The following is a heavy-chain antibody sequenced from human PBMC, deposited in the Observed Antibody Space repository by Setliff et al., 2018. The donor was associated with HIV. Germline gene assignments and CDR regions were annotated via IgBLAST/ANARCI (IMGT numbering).Heavy chain of an antibody. CDR3: ARGRGVIKEKHFDD. CDR2: IYYSGST. V-gene: IGHV4-59*11. D-gene: IGHD3-10*01. Sequence: SETLSLTCTVSGGSISSHYWSWIRQPPLKGLEWIGYIYYSGSTNYNPSLKGRVTISVDTSKNQFSLRLSSVTAADTAVYYCARGRGVIKEKHFDDWGQGTLVTVSS. J-gene: IGHJ4*02. CDR1: GGSISSHY.